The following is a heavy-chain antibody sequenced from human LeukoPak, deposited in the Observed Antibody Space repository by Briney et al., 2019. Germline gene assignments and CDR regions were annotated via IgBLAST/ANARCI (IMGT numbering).Heavy chain of an antibody. J-gene: IGHJ4*02. CDR2: IYYSGST. D-gene: IGHD1-7*01. CDR1: GGSISSGGYS. CDR3: ARRRTIGHYFDY. V-gene: IGHV4-30-2*03. Sequence: SQTLSVNCAVSGGSISSGGYSWGWIRQPPGKGLEWIGSIYYSGSTYYNPSLKSRVTISVDTSKNQFSLKLSSVTAADTAVYYCARRRTIGHYFDYWGQGTLVTVSS.